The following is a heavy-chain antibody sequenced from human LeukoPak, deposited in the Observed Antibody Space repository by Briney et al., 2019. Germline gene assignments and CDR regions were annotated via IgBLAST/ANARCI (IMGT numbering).Heavy chain of an antibody. CDR2: ISYDGSNK. CDR3: AKGALIDY. D-gene: IGHD1-26*01. Sequence: GGSLRLSCAASGFTFSSYGMHWVRQAPGKGLEWVAVISYDGSNKYYADSVKGRFTISRDNFKNTLYLQMNSLRAEDTAVYYCAKGALIDYWGQGTLVTVSS. V-gene: IGHV3-30*18. CDR1: GFTFSSYG. J-gene: IGHJ4*02.